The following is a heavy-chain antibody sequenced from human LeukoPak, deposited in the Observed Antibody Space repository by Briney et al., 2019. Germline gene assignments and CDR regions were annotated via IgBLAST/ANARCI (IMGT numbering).Heavy chain of an antibody. D-gene: IGHD2-2*01. CDR1: GFTFSNAW. J-gene: IGHJ6*03. Sequence: GXSLXLSCAXXGFTFSNAWXSWVRQAPGKGRXWVGRIKSKTDGGTTEYAATVKGKLTISRDDEKKQMYVQMNSLKTEDTAVYYCTTDWVVVVPAAISWTEDYYYMDVWGKGTTVTVSS. V-gene: IGHV3-15*01. CDR2: IKSKTDGGTT. CDR3: TTDWVVVVPAAISWTEDYYYMDV.